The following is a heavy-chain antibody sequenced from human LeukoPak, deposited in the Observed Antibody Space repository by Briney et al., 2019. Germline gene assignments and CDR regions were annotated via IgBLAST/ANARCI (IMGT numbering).Heavy chain of an antibody. Sequence: GSSVKVSCKASGGTFSSYAISWVRQAPGQGLEWMGWISAYNGNTNYAQKLQGRVTMTTDTSTSTAYMELRSLRSDDTAVYYCARGLVVVTSFKYYYYGMDVWGQGTTVTVSS. J-gene: IGHJ6*02. CDR1: GGTFSSYA. V-gene: IGHV1-18*01. D-gene: IGHD2-21*02. CDR3: ARGLVVVTSFKYYYYGMDV. CDR2: ISAYNGNT.